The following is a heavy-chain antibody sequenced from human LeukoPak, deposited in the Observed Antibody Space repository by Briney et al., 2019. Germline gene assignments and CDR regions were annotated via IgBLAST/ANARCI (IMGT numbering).Heavy chain of an antibody. CDR3: ARAHVAIFGVVEHFDY. V-gene: IGHV3-7*04. Sequence: GGSLRLYCAASGFTFSSYWMSWVRQAPGKGLGWVANIKQDGSEKYYVDSVEGRFTISRDNAKNSLYLQMNSLRAEDTALYYCARAHVAIFGVVEHFDYWGQGTLVTVSS. CDR1: GFTFSSYW. D-gene: IGHD3-3*01. CDR2: IKQDGSEK. J-gene: IGHJ4*02.